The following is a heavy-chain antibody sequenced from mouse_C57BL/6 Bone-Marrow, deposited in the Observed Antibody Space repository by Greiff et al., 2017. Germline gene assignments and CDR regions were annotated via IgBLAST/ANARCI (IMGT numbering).Heavy chain of an antibody. Sequence: EVKLMESGGGLVQPGGSMKLSCVASGFTFSNYWMNWVRQSPEKGLEWVAQIRLKSDNYATPYAESVKGRFTISRDDSKSSVYLQMNNLRAEDTGIYYCTEDYGNYFDYWGQGTTLTVSS. CDR2: IRLKSDNYAT. D-gene: IGHD1-1*01. J-gene: IGHJ2*01. V-gene: IGHV6-3*01. CDR3: TEDYGNYFDY. CDR1: GFTFSNYW.